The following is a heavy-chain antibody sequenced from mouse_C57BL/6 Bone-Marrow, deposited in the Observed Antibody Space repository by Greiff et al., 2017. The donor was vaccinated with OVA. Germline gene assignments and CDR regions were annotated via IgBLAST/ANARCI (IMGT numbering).Heavy chain of an antibody. J-gene: IGHJ3*01. D-gene: IGHD2-1*01. CDR1: GYTFTDYN. V-gene: IGHV1-22*01. Sequence: EVKLMESGPELVKPGASVKMSCKASGYTFTDYNMHWVKQSHGKSLEWIGYINPNNGGTSYNQKFKGKATLTVNKSSSTAYMELRSLTSEDSAVYYCAIYYGNFTWFAYWGQGTLVTVSA. CDR2: INPNNGGT. CDR3: AIYYGNFTWFAY.